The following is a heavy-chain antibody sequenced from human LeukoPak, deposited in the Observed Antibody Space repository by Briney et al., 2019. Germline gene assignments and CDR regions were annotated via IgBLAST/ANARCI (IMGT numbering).Heavy chain of an antibody. J-gene: IGHJ6*02. D-gene: IGHD3-22*01. CDR1: GGTFSSYA. CDR2: IIPILGIA. V-gene: IGHV1-69*04. CDR3: ARPVGFYDSSGYYYYYGMDV. Sequence: GASVKVSCKASGGTFSSYAISWVRQAPGQGLEWMGRIIPILGIANYAQKFQGRVTITADKSTNTAYMELSSLRSEDTAVYYCARPVGFYDSSGYYYYYGMDVWGQGTTVTVSS.